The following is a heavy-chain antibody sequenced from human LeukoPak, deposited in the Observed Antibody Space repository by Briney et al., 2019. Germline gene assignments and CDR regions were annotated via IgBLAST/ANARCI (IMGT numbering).Heavy chain of an antibody. CDR3: ARDEYDSSGYYELRGTWYFDL. CDR1: GFTFSSYY. Sequence: PGGSLRLSCAASGFTFSSYYMSWVRQAPGKGLEWVASIQQDGSEKYYVDPVKGRFTISRDNAKNSLYLQMNSLRAEDTAVYYCARDEYDSSGYYELRGTWYFDLWGRGTLVTVSS. D-gene: IGHD3-22*01. CDR2: IQQDGSEK. V-gene: IGHV3-7*01. J-gene: IGHJ2*01.